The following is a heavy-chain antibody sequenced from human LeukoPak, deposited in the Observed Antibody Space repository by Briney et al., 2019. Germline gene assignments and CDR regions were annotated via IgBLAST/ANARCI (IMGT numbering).Heavy chain of an antibody. V-gene: IGHV1-2*04. CDR2: INPNSGGT. J-gene: IGHJ4*02. Sequence: ASVKVSCKASGYTFTGYYMHWARQAPGQGLEWMGWINPNSGGTNYAQKFQGWVTMTRDTSISTAYMELSRLRSDDTAVYYCARETKGATTELDYWGQGTLVTVSS. D-gene: IGHD4-17*01. CDR1: GYTFTGYY. CDR3: ARETKGATTELDY.